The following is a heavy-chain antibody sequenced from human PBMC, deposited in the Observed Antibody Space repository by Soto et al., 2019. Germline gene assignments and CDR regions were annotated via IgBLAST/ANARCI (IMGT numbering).Heavy chain of an antibody. CDR2: IYYSGST. Sequence: SETLSLTCTVSGVSIISGDYYWILIRQPPGKGLEWIGYIYYSGSTYYNPSLKSRVTISVDTSKNQFSLKLSSVTAADTAVYYCARVDINWNDLTNWFDPWGQGTLVTVSS. D-gene: IGHD1-20*01. CDR3: ARVDINWNDLTNWFDP. V-gene: IGHV4-30-4*01. J-gene: IGHJ5*02. CDR1: GVSIISGDYY.